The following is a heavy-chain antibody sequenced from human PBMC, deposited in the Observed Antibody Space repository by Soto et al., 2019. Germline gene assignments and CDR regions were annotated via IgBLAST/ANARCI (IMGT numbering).Heavy chain of an antibody. V-gene: IGHV3-23*01. CDR3: AKGSRGYTAYYFDY. CDR2: ISGSGASA. Sequence: PGGSLRLSCAASDFSFGGFAMSWVRQAPGKGLEWVSSISGSGASAFYADSVRGRFTISRDNTRNIVSLQMNSLRAEDTAQYYCAKGSRGYTAYYFDYWGQGTRVTGLL. D-gene: IGHD5-18*01. CDR1: DFSFGGFA. J-gene: IGHJ4*02.